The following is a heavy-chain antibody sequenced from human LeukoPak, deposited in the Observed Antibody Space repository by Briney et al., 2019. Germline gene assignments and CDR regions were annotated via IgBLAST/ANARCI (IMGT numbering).Heavy chain of an antibody. J-gene: IGHJ1*01. CDR1: GGSISSYY. Sequence: PSETLSLTCTVSGGSISSYYWSWIRQPAGKGLEWIGRIYTSGSTNYNPSLKSRVTMSVDTSKNQFSLKLSSVTAADTAVYYCARESPDYDILTGYYRSGHFQHCGQGTLVTVSS. CDR3: ARESPDYDILTGYYRSGHFQH. CDR2: IYTSGST. V-gene: IGHV4-4*07. D-gene: IGHD3-9*01.